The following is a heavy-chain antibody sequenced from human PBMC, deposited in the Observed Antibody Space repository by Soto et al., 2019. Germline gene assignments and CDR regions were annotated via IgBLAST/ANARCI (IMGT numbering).Heavy chain of an antibody. CDR3: TTRTLEYSSSMRFDY. V-gene: IGHV3-15*07. Sequence: EVQLVESGGGLVKPGGSLRLSCAASGFTFSNAWMNWVRQAPGKGLEWVGRIKSKTDGGTTDYAAPVKGRFTISRDDSKNTLYLQMNSLKTEDTAVYYCTTRTLEYSSSMRFDYWGQGTLVTVSS. CDR2: IKSKTDGGTT. D-gene: IGHD6-6*01. J-gene: IGHJ4*02. CDR1: GFTFSNAW.